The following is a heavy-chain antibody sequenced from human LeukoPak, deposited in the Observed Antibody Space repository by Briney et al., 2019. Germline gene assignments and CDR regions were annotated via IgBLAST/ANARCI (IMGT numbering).Heavy chain of an antibody. CDR2: INSDGSSR. CDR1: GFTFSSCS. Sequence: GGSLRLSCAASGFTFSSCSMHWVRQAPGKGLVWVSRINSDGSSRNYADSVKGRFTISRDNAKNTVYLQMNSLRAEDTAVYYCASASSHRIAAGGDYWGQGTLVTVSS. CDR3: ASASSHRIAAGGDY. D-gene: IGHD6-13*01. V-gene: IGHV3-74*01. J-gene: IGHJ4*02.